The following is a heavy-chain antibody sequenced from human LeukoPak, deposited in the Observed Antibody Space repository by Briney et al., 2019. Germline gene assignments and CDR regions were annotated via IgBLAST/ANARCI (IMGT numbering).Heavy chain of an antibody. Sequence: GASVNVSCKASGYTFTSYGISWVRQAPGQGLEWMGWISAYKGNTKHAQKLQGRVTMTTDTSTTTAYMELRSLRSDDTAVYYCAGATMVQGVITPPFDDWGQGTLVTVSS. J-gene: IGHJ4*02. D-gene: IGHD3-10*01. V-gene: IGHV1-18*01. CDR2: ISAYKGNT. CDR3: AGATMVQGVITPPFDD. CDR1: GYTFTSYG.